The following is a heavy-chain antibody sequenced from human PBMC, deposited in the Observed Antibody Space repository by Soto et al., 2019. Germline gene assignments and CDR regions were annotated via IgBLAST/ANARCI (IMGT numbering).Heavy chain of an antibody. CDR1: GYTFTGYY. J-gene: IGHJ4*02. D-gene: IGHD2-8*02. Sequence: ASVKVSCKASGYTFTGYYMHWVRQAPGQGLEWMGWINPNSGGTNYAQKFQGWVTMTRDTSISTAYMELSRLRSDDTAGYYGARGGVSRFHSGVYWRQGTMVTVPS. CDR3: ARGGVSRFHSGVY. V-gene: IGHV1-2*04. CDR2: INPNSGGT.